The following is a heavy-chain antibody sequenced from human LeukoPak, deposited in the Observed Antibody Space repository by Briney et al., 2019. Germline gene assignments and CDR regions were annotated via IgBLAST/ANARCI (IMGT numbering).Heavy chain of an antibody. CDR3: AREWFGEFSYYFDY. Sequence: WGSLRLSCAASGSTFSTDAMHWVGQAPGKGLEWVAVISDDGSKIYYADSVKGRFTISRDNAKNSLYLQMNSLRAEDTAVYYCAREWFGEFSYYFDYWGRGTLVTVSS. J-gene: IGHJ4*02. CDR1: GSTFSTDA. CDR2: ISDDGSKI. D-gene: IGHD3-10*01. V-gene: IGHV3-30*04.